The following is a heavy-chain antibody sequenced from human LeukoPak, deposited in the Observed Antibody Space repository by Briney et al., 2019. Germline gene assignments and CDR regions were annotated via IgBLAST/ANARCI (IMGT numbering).Heavy chain of an antibody. J-gene: IGHJ4*02. D-gene: IGHD3-22*01. Sequence: SETLSLTCTVSGVSISSHYWSWIRQPPGKGLEWIGYIYYSGSTNYNPSLKSRVTISVDTSKNQFSLKLSSVTAADTAVYYCARVGWLLGLDYWGQGTLVTVSS. V-gene: IGHV4-59*11. CDR1: GVSISSHY. CDR2: IYYSGST. CDR3: ARVGWLLGLDY.